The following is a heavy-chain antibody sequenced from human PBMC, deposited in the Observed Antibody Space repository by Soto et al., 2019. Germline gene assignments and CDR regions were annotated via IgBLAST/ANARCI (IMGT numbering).Heavy chain of an antibody. Sequence: GGSLRLSCAASGFTFSNAWMNWVRQAPWKGLEWVGRIKSKTDGGTTDYAAPVKGRFTISRDDSKNTLYLQMNSLKTEDTAVYYCTTDWSSWYYYGMDVWGQGTTVTVSS. J-gene: IGHJ6*02. V-gene: IGHV3-15*07. D-gene: IGHD6-6*01. CDR3: TTDWSSWYYYGMDV. CDR1: GFTFSNAW. CDR2: IKSKTDGGTT.